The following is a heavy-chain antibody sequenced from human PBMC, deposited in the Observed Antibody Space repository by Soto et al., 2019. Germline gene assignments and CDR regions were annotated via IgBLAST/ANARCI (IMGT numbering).Heavy chain of an antibody. D-gene: IGHD1-26*01. CDR1: GGSISVYY. J-gene: IGHJ4*02. V-gene: IGHV4-59*01. CDR2: IYDSGSP. Sequence: SETLSLTCTISGGSISVYYWSWIRQPPGQALEWIGYIYDSGSPYYNPSLKSRVIISADTSTNQISLKLTSATAADTAVYYCARGVGSSPPQYWGRGTLVTVS. CDR3: ARGVGSSPPQY.